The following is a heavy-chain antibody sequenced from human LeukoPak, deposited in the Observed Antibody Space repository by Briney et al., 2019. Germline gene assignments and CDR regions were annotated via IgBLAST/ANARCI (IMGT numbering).Heavy chain of an antibody. V-gene: IGHV1-3*01. CDR1: GYTFTSYA. J-gene: IGHJ4*02. D-gene: IGHD3-10*01. CDR2: INAGDGNT. Sequence: ASVKVSCKASGYTFTSYAMHWVRQAPGQRLEWMGWINAGDGNTKYSQKFQGRVTITRDTSASTAYMELSSLRSEETAVYYCARVLVVRGVPDYWGQGTLVTVSS. CDR3: ARVLVVRGVPDY.